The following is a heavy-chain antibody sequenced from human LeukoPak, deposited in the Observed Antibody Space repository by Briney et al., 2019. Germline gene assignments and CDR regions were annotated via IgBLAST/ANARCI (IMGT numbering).Heavy chain of an antibody. CDR1: GFTISTYV. CDR2: ISESADRK. V-gene: IGHV3-23*01. Sequence: PGGSLRLSCAASGFTISTYVMNWARQARGKGLEWVSSISESADRKFYADSVKGRLTISRDNSKNTLYLEMSSLRVEDTAVYYCARRGADGWGFFDCWGQGMLVSVSS. J-gene: IGHJ4*01. D-gene: IGHD5-24*01. CDR3: ARRGADGWGFFDC.